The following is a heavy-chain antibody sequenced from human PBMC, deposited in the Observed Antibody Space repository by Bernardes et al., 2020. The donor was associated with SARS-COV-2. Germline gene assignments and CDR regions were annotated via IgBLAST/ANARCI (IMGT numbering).Heavy chain of an antibody. J-gene: IGHJ3*01. V-gene: IGHV1-18*01. CDR3: ASSHGRLLPIVFDA. CDR1: GYTFPTYG. Sequence: ASVKVSCKASGYTFPTYGISWVRQAPGQGLAWMGWISTFHGYTAYVQKFQGRLSVTTDTLTSTAFMELKNLKSDDTAVYYGASSHGRLLPIVFDAWGQVTMVPVAS. D-gene: IGHD1-26*01. CDR2: ISTFHGYT.